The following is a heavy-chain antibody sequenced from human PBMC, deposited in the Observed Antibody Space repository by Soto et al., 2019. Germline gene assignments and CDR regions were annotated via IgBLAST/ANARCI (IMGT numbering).Heavy chain of an antibody. D-gene: IGHD5-12*01. Sequence: PGGSLRLSCAASGFTFSSYSMNWVRQAPGKGLEWVSYISSSSSTIYYADSVKGRFTISRDNAKNSLYLQMNSLRAEDTTVYYCAATGGYEPYPYSTDVWGKGTTVTVSS. V-gene: IGHV3-48*01. CDR2: ISSSSSTI. CDR1: GFTFSSYS. J-gene: IGHJ6*03. CDR3: AATGGYEPYPYSTDV.